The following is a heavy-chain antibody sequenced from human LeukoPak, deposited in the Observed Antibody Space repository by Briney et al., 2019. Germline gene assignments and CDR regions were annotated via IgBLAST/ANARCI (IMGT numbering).Heavy chain of an antibody. Sequence: PGGSLRLSCAASGFTFSDYSMNWVRQAPGQGLEWVSSISSSGGYIYYADSVKGRFTISRDNAKNLLYLQVNSLRAEDTAVYYCARDARPVVVFAAKNYWGQGTLVTVSS. CDR1: GFTFSDYS. V-gene: IGHV3-21*01. D-gene: IGHD2-15*01. J-gene: IGHJ4*02. CDR2: ISSSGGYI. CDR3: ARDARPVVVFAAKNY.